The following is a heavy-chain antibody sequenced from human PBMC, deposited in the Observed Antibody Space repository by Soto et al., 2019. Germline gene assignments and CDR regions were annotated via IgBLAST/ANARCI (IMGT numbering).Heavy chain of an antibody. Sequence: PGGSLRLSCVASGFTFSSYGMHWVRQAPGKGLEWVAVISYDGSNKYYADSVKGRFTISRDNSKNTLYMQMNSLRAEDTAVYYCARGLHYYDGSGYYFPWGQGTLVTVSS. V-gene: IGHV3-30*03. J-gene: IGHJ4*02. CDR1: GFTFSSYG. CDR3: ARGLHYYDGSGYYFP. CDR2: ISYDGSNK. D-gene: IGHD3-22*01.